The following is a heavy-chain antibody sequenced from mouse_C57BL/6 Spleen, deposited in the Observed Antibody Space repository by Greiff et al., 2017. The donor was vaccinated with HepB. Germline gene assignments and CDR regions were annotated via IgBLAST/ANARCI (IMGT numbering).Heavy chain of an antibody. Sequence: VQLQQSGTVLSRPGASVKMSCKTSGYTFTSYWMHWVKQRPGQGLEWIGAIYPGNSDTSYNQKFKGKAKLTAVTSASTAYMELSSLTNEDSAVYYCTRTPHYYGSSYGFDYWGQGTTLTVSS. V-gene: IGHV1-5*01. CDR2: IYPGNSDT. J-gene: IGHJ2*01. CDR1: GYTFTSYW. D-gene: IGHD1-1*01. CDR3: TRTPHYYGSSYGFDY.